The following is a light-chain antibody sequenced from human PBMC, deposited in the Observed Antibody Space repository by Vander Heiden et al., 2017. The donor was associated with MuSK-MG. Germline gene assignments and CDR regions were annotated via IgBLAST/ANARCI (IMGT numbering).Light chain of an antibody. CDR3: QQSYTIQT. CDR1: LSLTTY. Sequence: DIQMTQSPSSLSASVGDRVIITCRASLSLTTYVHWYQQKPGKAPKLLIYSASTLQSGVPSRFSGSGSGTDFTLTSSRLQPEDFATYYWQQSYTIQTFGQGTKVEI. V-gene: IGKV1-39*01. J-gene: IGKJ1*01. CDR2: SAS.